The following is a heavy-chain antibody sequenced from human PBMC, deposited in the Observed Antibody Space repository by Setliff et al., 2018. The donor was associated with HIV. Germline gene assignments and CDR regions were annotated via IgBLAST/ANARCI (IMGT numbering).Heavy chain of an antibody. CDR2: IYYTGST. J-gene: IGHJ4*02. Sequence: SQTLSLTCTVSGGSINSGHYYWSWIRHHPGKGLEWIGYIYYTGSTYFNPSLKSRVTLSIDTSKNQFSLKLSSVTAADTAVYYCARDRYAGEIDYWGQGTLVTVSS. D-gene: IGHD3-10*01. CDR1: GGSINSGHYY. V-gene: IGHV4-31*03. CDR3: ARDRYAGEIDY.